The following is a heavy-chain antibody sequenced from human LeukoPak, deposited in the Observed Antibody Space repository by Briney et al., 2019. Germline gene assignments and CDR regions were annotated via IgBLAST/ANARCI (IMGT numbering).Heavy chain of an antibody. D-gene: IGHD1-26*01. CDR1: GYTFTNYA. CDR3: ARDMGSGSLHY. Sequence: ASVKVSCKASGYTFTNYAMNWVRQAPGQRLEWLGWINTGTGDTRYSQTFQGRVTITRDTSASTAYVELSSLRPEDTAIYYCARDMGSGSLHYWGQGTLVTVSS. CDR2: INTGTGDT. J-gene: IGHJ4*02. V-gene: IGHV1-3*04.